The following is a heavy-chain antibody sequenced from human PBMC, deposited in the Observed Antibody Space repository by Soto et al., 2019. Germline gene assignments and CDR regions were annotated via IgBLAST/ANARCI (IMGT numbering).Heavy chain of an antibody. V-gene: IGHV1-2*02. CDR2: IKPNGGAT. CDR3: ARAITMDRGVLFDI. J-gene: IGHJ3*02. D-gene: IGHD3-10*01. CDR1: GDSFNDYY. Sequence: ASVKVSCKTSGDSFNDYYIHWVRQAPGQGLEWMGWIKPNGGATKYAQKFQGRVTVTRDTSIRTVYMELSSLRSDDTAVYYCARAITMDRGVLFDIWGQGTMVTVSS.